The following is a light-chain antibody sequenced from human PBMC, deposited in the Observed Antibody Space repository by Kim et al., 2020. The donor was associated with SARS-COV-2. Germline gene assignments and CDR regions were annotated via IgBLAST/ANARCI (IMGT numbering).Light chain of an antibody. J-gene: IGLJ2*01. CDR3: MSSYSSGKVV. CDR2: GKN. Sequence: SELTQDSAVSVALGQTVRITCQGDSLRKYYASWYQQKPGQSPVLVIYGKNNRPSGIPERFSGSTSGNTASLTITGAQAEEEADYYCMSSYSSGKVVFGGGTQLTVL. V-gene: IGLV3-19*01. CDR1: SLRKYY.